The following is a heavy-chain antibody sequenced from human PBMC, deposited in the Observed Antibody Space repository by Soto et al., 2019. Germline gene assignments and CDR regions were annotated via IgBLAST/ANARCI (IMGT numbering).Heavy chain of an antibody. Sequence: PGGSLRLSCAASGFTFSDNYMSWIRQAPGKGLEWVSYISGSGSTIYYADFVKGRFTISRDNAKNSVYLQMNSLRAEDTAVYYCVRPGYTDYYWFASWGQGTLVTVSS. V-gene: IGHV3-11*01. J-gene: IGHJ5*01. CDR1: GFTFSDNY. CDR2: ISGSGSTI. CDR3: VRPGYTDYYWFAS. D-gene: IGHD4-17*01.